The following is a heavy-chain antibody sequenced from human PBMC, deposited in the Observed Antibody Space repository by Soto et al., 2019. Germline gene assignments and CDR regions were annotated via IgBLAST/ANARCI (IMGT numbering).Heavy chain of an antibody. V-gene: IGHV3-7*05. J-gene: IGHJ4*02. CDR2: IKEDGSEK. Sequence: EVPLVESGGGLVKPGGSLRLSCAASGFTFSGYWMKWVRQAPGKGLEWVANIKEDGSEKYYVDSVKGRFTISRDSAKNAVHLQMNSLRVEDTAVYYCASTRGYWGQGTMVTVSS. CDR1: GFTFSGYW. CDR3: ASTRGY. D-gene: IGHD3-3*01.